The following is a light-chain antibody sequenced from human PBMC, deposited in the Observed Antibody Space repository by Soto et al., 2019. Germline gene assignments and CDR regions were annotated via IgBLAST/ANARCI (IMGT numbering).Light chain of an antibody. V-gene: IGLV2-8*01. Sequence: QSALTQPPSASGSPGQSVTISCTGTSSDVGGYNYVSWYQQHPGKAPKLLMFRVTERPSGVPDRFSGSKSGNTASLTVSGLQAEDEADYYCCAYAGINPVIFGRGTKLTVL. CDR1: SSDVGGYNY. J-gene: IGLJ2*01. CDR2: RVT. CDR3: CAYAGINPVI.